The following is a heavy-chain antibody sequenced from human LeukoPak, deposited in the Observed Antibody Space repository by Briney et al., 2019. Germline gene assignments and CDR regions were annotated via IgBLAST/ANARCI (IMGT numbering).Heavy chain of an antibody. D-gene: IGHD1-26*01. CDR3: ARGNRGSSYGGDS. Sequence: GGSLRLSCAASGFTFDDYGMTWVRQAPGKGLEWAAGINGNGDTTGYSESVKGRFTISRDNAKNPLYLQLNSLRAEDTALYYCARGNRGSSYGGDSWGQGTLVTVSS. CDR2: INGNGDTT. V-gene: IGHV3-20*04. CDR1: GFTFDDYG. J-gene: IGHJ4*02.